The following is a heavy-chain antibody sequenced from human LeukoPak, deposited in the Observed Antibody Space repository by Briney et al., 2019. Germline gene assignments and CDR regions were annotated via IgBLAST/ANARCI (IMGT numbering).Heavy chain of an antibody. Sequence: GGSLRLSCTASEFVVSSNYMSCVRQTPPKRLQWVSVIYAGGTKTYADSVKGRFTISRDDSKNTVYLQMNSLRAEDTAIYYCFAYYYDSETYYSFGYWGLGTLVTVSS. V-gene: IGHV3-66*01. D-gene: IGHD3-22*01. CDR3: FAYYYDSETYYSFGY. CDR1: EFVVSSNY. J-gene: IGHJ4*02. CDR2: IYAGGTK.